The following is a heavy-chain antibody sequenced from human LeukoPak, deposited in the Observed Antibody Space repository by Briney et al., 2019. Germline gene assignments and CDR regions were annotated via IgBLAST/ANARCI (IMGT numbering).Heavy chain of an antibody. V-gene: IGHV4-61*02. Sequence: SQTLSLTCTVSGGSISSGSYYWSWIRQPAGKGLEWIGRIYASGSTNYNPSLKSRVTISVDASKNQFSLKLSSVTAADTAVYYCARDNDFWSAWGQGTLVTVSS. CDR3: ARDNDFWSA. CDR2: IYASGST. CDR1: GGSISSGSYY. D-gene: IGHD3-3*01. J-gene: IGHJ5*02.